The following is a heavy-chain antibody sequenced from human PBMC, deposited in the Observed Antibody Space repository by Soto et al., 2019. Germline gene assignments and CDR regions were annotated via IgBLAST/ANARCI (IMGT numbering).Heavy chain of an antibody. J-gene: IGHJ6*02. Sequence: QVQLQQWGAGLLKPSETLSLTCAVYGGSFSGYYWSWIRQPPGKGLEWIGEINHSGSTNYNPSLKSRVIISVDTSKNQFSLKLSSVTAADTAVYYCARARYYYDSSGYFVWGQGTTVTVSS. CDR3: ARARYYYDSSGYFV. V-gene: IGHV4-34*01. D-gene: IGHD3-22*01. CDR1: GGSFSGYY. CDR2: INHSGST.